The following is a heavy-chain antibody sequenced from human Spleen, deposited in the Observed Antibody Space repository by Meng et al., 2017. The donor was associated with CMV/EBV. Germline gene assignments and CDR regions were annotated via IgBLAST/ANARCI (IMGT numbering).Heavy chain of an antibody. CDR2: IYGGGRDT. Sequence: GESLKISCAASGFNFNTYAMSWVRQAPGKGLEWVSVIYGGGRDTYSADSVKGRFTTSRDNSKNTLYLQMNSLRAEDTAVYYCAREYGSSSGDYYYGMDVWGQGTTVTVSS. CDR3: AREYGSSSGDYYYGMDV. V-gene: IGHV3-23*03. D-gene: IGHD6-6*01. J-gene: IGHJ6*02. CDR1: GFNFNTYA.